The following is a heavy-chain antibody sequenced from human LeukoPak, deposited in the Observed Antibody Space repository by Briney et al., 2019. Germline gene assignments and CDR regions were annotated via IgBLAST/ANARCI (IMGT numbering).Heavy chain of an antibody. CDR1: GFTFSSYS. CDR2: ISSSSYI. Sequence: PGGSLRLSCAASGFTFSSYSMNWVRQAPGKGLEWVSSISSSSYIYYADSVKGRFTISRDNAKNSLYLQMNSLRAEDTAVYYCARAPTYDYVWGSYRYFDYWGQGTLVTVSS. D-gene: IGHD3-16*02. CDR3: ARAPTYDYVWGSYRYFDY. V-gene: IGHV3-21*01. J-gene: IGHJ4*02.